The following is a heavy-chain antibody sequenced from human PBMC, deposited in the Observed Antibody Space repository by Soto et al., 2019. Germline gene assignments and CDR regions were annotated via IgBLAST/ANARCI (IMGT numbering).Heavy chain of an antibody. CDR2: ISYDGSNK. Sequence: GGALRPSFAASGFTFSCYCMHWVRQAPGKGLEWGAVISYDGSNKYYADSVKGRFTISRDNSKNTLYLQMNSLRAEDTAVYYCAKDPTVVLRFLEWSATPAIGYWGQGTLVTVSS. D-gene: IGHD3-3*01. CDR3: AKDPTVVLRFLEWSATPAIGY. CDR1: GFTFSCYC. V-gene: IGHV3-30*18. J-gene: IGHJ4*02.